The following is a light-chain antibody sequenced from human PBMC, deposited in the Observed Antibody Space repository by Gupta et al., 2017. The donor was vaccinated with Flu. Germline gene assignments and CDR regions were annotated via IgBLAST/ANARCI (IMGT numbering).Light chain of an antibody. V-gene: IGKV1-17*01. J-gene: IGKJ4*02. CDR3: RQYNSYPRT. CDR2: ATS. CDR1: QDIRYD. Sequence: RSSLSASVGDRVIITSRASQDIRYDLGWYQQKPGKGPKRLIFATSRVQSGVPSRFSGSGSGTEFTLTISSLQPEDFATYYCRQYNSYPRTFGEGTTVEV.